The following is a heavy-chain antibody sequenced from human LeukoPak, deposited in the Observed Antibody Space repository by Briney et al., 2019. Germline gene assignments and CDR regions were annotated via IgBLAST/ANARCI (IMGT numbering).Heavy chain of an antibody. CDR2: IYPDDSDT. CDR3: ARPSGLGGSYYIDWYFDL. Sequence: GKSLKISCQASGYKFATYWIGWVRQMPGKGLEWVGIIYPDDSDTRYGPSFQGQVTISADRSISTAYLQWSSLQASDTAIYYCARPSGLGGSYYIDWYFDLWGRGTPVTVSS. CDR1: GYKFATYW. J-gene: IGHJ2*01. D-gene: IGHD1-26*01. V-gene: IGHV5-51*01.